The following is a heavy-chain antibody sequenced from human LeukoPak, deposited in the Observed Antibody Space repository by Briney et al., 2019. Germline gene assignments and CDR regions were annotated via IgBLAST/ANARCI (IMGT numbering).Heavy chain of an antibody. J-gene: IGHJ4*02. CDR2: IYSGGST. CDR3: ARAKPKNMVRGLIMRRESRYYFDY. Sequence: GSLRLSCAASGFTFSSYSMNWVRQAPGKGLEWVSVIYSGGSTYYADSVKGRFTISRDNSKSTLYIQMNSLSAEDTAVYYCARAKPKNMVRGLIMRRESRYYFDYWGQGTLVTVSS. CDR1: GFTFSSYS. V-gene: IGHV3-53*01. D-gene: IGHD3-10*01.